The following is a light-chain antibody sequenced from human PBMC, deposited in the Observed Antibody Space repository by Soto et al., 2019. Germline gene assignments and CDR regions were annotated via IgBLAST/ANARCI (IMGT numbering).Light chain of an antibody. V-gene: IGKV1-39*01. Sequence: DIQMTQSPSSLSASVGDRVTITCRASQSPSSYLNWYQQKPGKAPKRLIYAASSLQSRVPSRFSRSRSGTDFTLTITTLQPEDFPTYDCQQSYSTPSYTFGQGTKLEIK. J-gene: IGKJ2*01. CDR3: QQSYSTPSYT. CDR1: QSPSSY. CDR2: AAS.